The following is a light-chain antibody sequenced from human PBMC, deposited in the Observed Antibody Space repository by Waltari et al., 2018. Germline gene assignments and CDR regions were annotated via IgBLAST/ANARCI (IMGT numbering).Light chain of an antibody. Sequence: DIQMTQSPSSLSASVGDRVTITCQASQDISNYLNWYQQKPGKAPKLLIYDASNLETGVPSRFSGSGSGTDFTFTISSLQPEDIATYYCQQSYSLLRLTFGGGTKVDIK. CDR2: DAS. CDR1: QDISNY. J-gene: IGKJ4*01. V-gene: IGKV1-33*01. CDR3: QQSYSLLRLT.